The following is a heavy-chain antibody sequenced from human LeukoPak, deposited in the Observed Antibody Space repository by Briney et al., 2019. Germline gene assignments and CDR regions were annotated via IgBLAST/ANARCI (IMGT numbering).Heavy chain of an antibody. CDR3: ARYPKVAAYFDC. CDR1: GCSISSYY. Sequence: PSETLSLTCTVSGCSISSYYWAWIRQPAGQGLEWIGRIYASGSTDYYSSLKSRVSMSVDTSKNQFSLKLSSVTAADTAVYYCARYPKVAAYFDCWGQGTLVTVSS. CDR2: IYASGST. V-gene: IGHV4-4*07. D-gene: IGHD2-15*01. J-gene: IGHJ4*02.